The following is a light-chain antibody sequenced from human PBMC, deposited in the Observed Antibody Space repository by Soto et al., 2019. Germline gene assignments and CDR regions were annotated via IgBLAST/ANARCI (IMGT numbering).Light chain of an antibody. Sequence: QSVLTQPASVSGSPGQSITFSCTGSSSDVGSYNYVSWYQQHPGKAPKLMIYDVSNRPSGVSNRFSGSKSGNTASLTISGLQAEDEADYYCSSYTSSSTLVFGGGTKLTVL. CDR1: SSDVGSYNY. CDR3: SSYTSSSTLV. J-gene: IGLJ2*01. CDR2: DVS. V-gene: IGLV2-14*03.